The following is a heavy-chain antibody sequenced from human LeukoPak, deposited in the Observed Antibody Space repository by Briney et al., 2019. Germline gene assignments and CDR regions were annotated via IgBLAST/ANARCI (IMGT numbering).Heavy chain of an antibody. Sequence: SGPTLVKPTQTLTLTCTLSGFSLSTSGVGVGWIRQPPGKALEWLALIYWDDDKRYSPSLKSRLTITKDTSKNQVVLTMTNMDPVDTATYYCARTYSSGWLFDYWGQGTLVTVSS. CDR2: IYWDDDK. J-gene: IGHJ4*02. CDR3: ARTYSSGWLFDY. D-gene: IGHD6-19*01. V-gene: IGHV2-5*02. CDR1: GFSLSTSGVG.